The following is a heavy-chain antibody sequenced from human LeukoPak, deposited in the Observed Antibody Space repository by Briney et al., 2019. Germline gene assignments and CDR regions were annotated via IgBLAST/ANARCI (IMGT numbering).Heavy chain of an antibody. D-gene: IGHD5-12*01. CDR3: AKANNGYSGYDSFDY. V-gene: IGHV3-30*18. J-gene: IGHJ4*02. CDR2: ISYDGSNK. Sequence: GRSLRLSCAASGFTFSSYGMHWVRQAPGKGLEWVAVISYDGSNKYYADSVKGRFTISRDNSKNTLYLQMNSLRAEDTAVYYCAKANNGYSGYDSFDYWGQGTLVTVSS. CDR1: GFTFSSYG.